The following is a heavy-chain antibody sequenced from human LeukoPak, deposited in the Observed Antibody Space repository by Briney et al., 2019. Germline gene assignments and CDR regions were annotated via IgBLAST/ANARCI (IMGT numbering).Heavy chain of an antibody. Sequence: PSQTLSLTCSVSVGPISSGSYYWTWIRQPAGKGLEWIGRIYASGSTNYNPSLKSRVTISVDTSKNHFSLKLSSVTAADTAVYYCAREARVYDSSAFEYWGQGTLVTVSS. CDR1: VGPISSGSYY. CDR3: AREARVYDSSAFEY. V-gene: IGHV4-61*02. CDR2: IYASGST. D-gene: IGHD3-22*01. J-gene: IGHJ4*02.